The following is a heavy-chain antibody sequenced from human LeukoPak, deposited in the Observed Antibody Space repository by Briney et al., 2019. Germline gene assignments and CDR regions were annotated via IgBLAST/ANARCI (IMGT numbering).Heavy chain of an antibody. J-gene: IGHJ4*02. CDR2: ISGSGSTK. V-gene: IGHV3-11*01. Sequence: GGSLRLSCAASGFTFSDYYMSWIRQAPGKGLEWVSHISGSGSTKIYADSVKGRFTISRDNAENSLYLQVNSLRAEDTAVYYCARVGSIAAAGTPDYWGQGTLVTGSS. D-gene: IGHD6-13*01. CDR1: GFTFSDYY. CDR3: ARVGSIAAAGTPDY.